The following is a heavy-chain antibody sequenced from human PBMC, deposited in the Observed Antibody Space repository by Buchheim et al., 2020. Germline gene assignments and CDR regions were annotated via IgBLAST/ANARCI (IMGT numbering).Heavy chain of an antibody. CDR2: IKDNGGTT. CDR1: GFTFNDFA. Sequence: EVQLLESGGGLVQPGGSLRLSCVGSGFTFNDFAMSWVRQAPGKGLDWVSSIKDNGGTTYYADSVKGRFTISRDNAKNSLYLQMNSLRAEDTAVYYCARDGSGAITIFGVVNYYYYYGMDVWGQGTT. V-gene: IGHV3-23*01. J-gene: IGHJ6*02. D-gene: IGHD3-3*01. CDR3: ARDGSGAITIFGVVNYYYYYGMDV.